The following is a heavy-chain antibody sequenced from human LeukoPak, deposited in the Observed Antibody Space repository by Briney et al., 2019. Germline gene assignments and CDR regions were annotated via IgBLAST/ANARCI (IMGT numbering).Heavy chain of an antibody. CDR2: MKGGGET. J-gene: IGHJ4*02. D-gene: IGHD5-18*01. Sequence: GGSLRLSCAASGFSFSNYAMRWVRQAQARGPEWLSSMKGGGETFYADSVKGRFTISRDNSKNTLYLQMNSLRAEDTAVYYCAKDQYSYGYADYWGQGTLVTVSS. V-gene: IGHV3-23*01. CDR3: AKDQYSYGYADY. CDR1: GFSFSNYA.